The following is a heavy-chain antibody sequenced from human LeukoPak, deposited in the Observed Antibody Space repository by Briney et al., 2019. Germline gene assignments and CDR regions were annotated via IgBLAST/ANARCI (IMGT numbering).Heavy chain of an antibody. J-gene: IGHJ4*02. CDR3: AKDRVGSGRGLCSH. D-gene: IGHD3-10*01. CDR2: ISYDGNYK. Sequence: GGSLRLSCAASGFSFSSFGVHWVRQAPGKGLEGVAGISYDGNYKNYADSVKGRFTIARDSSKNTLYLEMNSLRAEHTAVYYCAKDRVGSGRGLCSHWGQGTLVTVSS. V-gene: IGHV3-30*18. CDR1: GFSFSSFG.